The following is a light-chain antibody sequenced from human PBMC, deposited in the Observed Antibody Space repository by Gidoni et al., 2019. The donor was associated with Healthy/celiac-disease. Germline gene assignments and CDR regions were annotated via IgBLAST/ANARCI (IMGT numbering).Light chain of an antibody. CDR1: QSISSY. V-gene: IGKV1-39*01. J-gene: IGKJ1*01. CDR2: AAS. Sequence: DIQMTQSPSSLSASVGDRVTITCRASQSISSYLNWYQQKPGKAPKLLIYAASSLQSGVPSRFSGSGSGTDFTLTISNLQPEDFATYYCQQSYSTPQPFGQGTKVEIK. CDR3: QQSYSTPQP.